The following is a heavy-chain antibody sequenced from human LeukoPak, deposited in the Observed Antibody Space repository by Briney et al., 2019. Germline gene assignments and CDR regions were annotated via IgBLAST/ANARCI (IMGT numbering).Heavy chain of an antibody. CDR2: IYPGDSDT. V-gene: IGHV5-51*01. D-gene: IGHD3-3*01. CDR3: ARHAKEPDYDFWSGYSDY. Sequence: HGESLKISCKGSGYSFTSYWIGWVRQMPGKGLEWMGIIYPGDSDTRYSPSFQGQVTISADKSISTAYLQWSSLKASDTAMYYCARHAKEPDYDFWSGYSDYWGQGTLVTVSS. J-gene: IGHJ4*02. CDR1: GYSFTSYW.